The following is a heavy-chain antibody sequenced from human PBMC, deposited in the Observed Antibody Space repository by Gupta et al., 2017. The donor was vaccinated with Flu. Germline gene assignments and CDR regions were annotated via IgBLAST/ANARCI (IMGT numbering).Heavy chain of an antibody. CDR1: GVPFSSSA. CDR3: ATVLGVTDIYYFFQY. Sequence: EVQLLESGGGLVQPGGSLILSCAASGVPFSSSAMSWVRQAPEKGLEWVAAISRGGRNTYYADSVNGRFTVSTDTSKSTLYLQLNSLRAEDTAIYYCATVLGVTDIYYFFQYWGQGTLVTVSS. J-gene: IGHJ4*02. CDR2: ISRGGRNT. D-gene: IGHD2-21*02. V-gene: IGHV3-23*01.